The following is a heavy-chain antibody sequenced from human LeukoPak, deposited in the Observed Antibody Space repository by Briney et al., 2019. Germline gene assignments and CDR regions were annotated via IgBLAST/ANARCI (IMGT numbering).Heavy chain of an antibody. V-gene: IGHV4-61*02. CDR1: GGSISSGSYY. Sequence: RPPETLSLTCTVSGGSISSGSYYWSWIRQPAGKGLEWIGRIYTSGSTNYNPSLKSRVTISVDTSKNQFSLKLSSVTAADTAVYYCARSHESLYYYGSGSYYRRGSWFDPWGQGTLVTVSS. CDR3: ARSHESLYYYGSGSYYRRGSWFDP. J-gene: IGHJ5*02. D-gene: IGHD3-10*01. CDR2: IYTSGST.